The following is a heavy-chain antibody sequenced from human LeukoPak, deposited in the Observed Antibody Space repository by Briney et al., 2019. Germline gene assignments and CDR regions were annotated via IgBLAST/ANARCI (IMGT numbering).Heavy chain of an antibody. CDR2: INPKNGDT. D-gene: IGHD2-2*01. V-gene: IGHV1-2*02. CDR1: GYSFSDYH. CDR3: ARDLYCSSTSCYPSFDY. Sequence: ASVKVSCKASGYSFSDYHINWVRQASGQGPEWMGWINPKNGDTDYAKAFQGRITMTRDTSIRTAYMELHRLRSDDTAMYYCARDLYCSSTSCYPSFDYWGQGTLVTVSS. J-gene: IGHJ4*02.